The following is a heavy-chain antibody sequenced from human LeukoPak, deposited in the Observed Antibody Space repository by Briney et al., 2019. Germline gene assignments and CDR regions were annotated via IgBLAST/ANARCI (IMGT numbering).Heavy chain of an antibody. CDR1: GFTFSSYG. V-gene: IGHV3-30*02. D-gene: IGHD1-26*01. J-gene: IGHJ4*02. CDR2: IRYDGSNK. Sequence: GGSLRLSCAASGFTFSSYGMHWVRQAPGRGLEWVAFIRYDGSNKYYADSVKGRFTISRDNSKNTLYLQMNSLRAEDTAVYYCAKALLGSYYYDYWGQGTLVTVSS. CDR3: AKALLGSYYYDY.